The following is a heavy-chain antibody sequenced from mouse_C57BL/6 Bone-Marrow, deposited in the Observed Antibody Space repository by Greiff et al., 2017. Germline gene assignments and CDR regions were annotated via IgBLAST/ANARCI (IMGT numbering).Heavy chain of an antibody. Sequence: VQLQQSGPGLAKPSQTLSLTCSVTGYSITSDYWNWIRKFPGNKLEYMGYISYSGSTYYNPSIKSRISITRDTSKNQYYLQLNSVTTEDTATYYCARYSSYGAEYFDVWGTGTTVTVSS. CDR1: GYSITSDY. V-gene: IGHV3-8*01. CDR3: ARYSSYGAEYFDV. J-gene: IGHJ1*03. CDR2: ISYSGST. D-gene: IGHD1-1*01.